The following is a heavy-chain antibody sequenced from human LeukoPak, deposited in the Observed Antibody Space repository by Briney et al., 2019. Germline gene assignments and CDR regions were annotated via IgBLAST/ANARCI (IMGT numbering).Heavy chain of an antibody. CDR1: GGSISSCNW. CDR2: IHHSGST. Sequence: PSETLSLTCAVSGGSISSCNWWSWVRQPPGKGLEWIGEIHHSGSTNYNPSLKSRVTISVDKSRNQFSLKLSSVTAADTAVYYCAGSITTKLAQGQGYWGQGTLVTVSS. V-gene: IGHV4-4*02. CDR3: AGSITTKLAQGQGY. D-gene: IGHD3-10*01. J-gene: IGHJ4*02.